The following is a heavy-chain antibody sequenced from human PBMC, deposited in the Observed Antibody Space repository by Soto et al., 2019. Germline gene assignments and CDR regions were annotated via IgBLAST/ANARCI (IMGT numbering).Heavy chain of an antibody. CDR3: ARQKSGSPGAFDY. Sequence: PGGSLRLSCTASGFTFSSFGMAWVRQAPGKGLEWVSAISGSADSSYYADSVKGRFTISRDNSENTLYLQMNSLRAEDTAVYYCARQKSGSPGAFDYWGQGTEVTVSS. J-gene: IGHJ4*02. CDR2: ISGSADSS. CDR1: GFTFSSFG. D-gene: IGHD1-26*01. V-gene: IGHV3-23*01.